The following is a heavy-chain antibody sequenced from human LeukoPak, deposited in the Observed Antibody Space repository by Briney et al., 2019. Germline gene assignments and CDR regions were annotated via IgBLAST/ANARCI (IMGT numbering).Heavy chain of an antibody. V-gene: IGHV1-69*13. CDR2: IIPIFGTA. D-gene: IGHD2-8*01. CDR3: ARDSDIVLMVYAIRAVSPGQYGMDV. CDR1: GGTFSSYA. Sequence: SVNVSCKASGGTFSSYAISWVRQAPGQGLEWMGGIIPIFGTANYAQKFQGRVTITADESTSTAYMELSSLRSEDTAVYYCARDSDIVLMVYAIRAVSPGQYGMDVWGQGTTVTVSS. J-gene: IGHJ6*02.